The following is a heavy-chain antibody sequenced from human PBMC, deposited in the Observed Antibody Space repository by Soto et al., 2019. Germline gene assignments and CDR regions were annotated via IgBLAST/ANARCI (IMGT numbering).Heavy chain of an antibody. Sequence: QVQVQESGPGLVKPSETLSLTCTVSGGSISNYYWSWIRQSPGKGLEWIANIYHSGTTNYNLSLKGRVSISIDSSKNQVSLRLKSVTAADTAVYYCARGGYRTLAWFDPWGQGTLVTASS. CDR3: ARGGYRTLAWFDP. D-gene: IGHD5-18*01. CDR1: GGSISNYY. CDR2: IYHSGTT. J-gene: IGHJ5*02. V-gene: IGHV4-59*01.